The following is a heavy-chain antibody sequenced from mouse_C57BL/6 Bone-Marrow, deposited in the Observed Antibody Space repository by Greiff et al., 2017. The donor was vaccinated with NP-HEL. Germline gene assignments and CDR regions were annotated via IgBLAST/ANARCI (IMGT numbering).Heavy chain of an antibody. CDR3: ASGGITTVADY. Sequence: EVKLVESVAELVRPGASVKLSCTASGFNIKNTYMHWVKQRPEQGLEWIGRIDPANGNTKYAPKFQGKATITADTSSNIAYLQSSSLTAEDTAIYYCASGGITTVADYWGQGTSVTASS. D-gene: IGHD1-1*01. CDR1: GFNIKNTY. J-gene: IGHJ4*01. V-gene: IGHV14-3*01. CDR2: IDPANGNT.